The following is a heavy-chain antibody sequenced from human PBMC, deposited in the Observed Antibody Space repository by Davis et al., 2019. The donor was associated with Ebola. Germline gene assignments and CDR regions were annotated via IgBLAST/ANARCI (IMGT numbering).Heavy chain of an antibody. CDR3: ARGHGSGWFNWYFDL. J-gene: IGHJ2*01. CDR1: GYTFTSYG. Sequence: ASVKVSCKASGYTFTSYGINWVRQDPGQGLEWMGWMNPNSGNTGYAQKFQGRVTMTRNTSISTAYMELSSLRSEDTAVYYCARGHGSGWFNWYFDLWGRGTLVTVSS. V-gene: IGHV1-8*01. CDR2: MNPNSGNT. D-gene: IGHD6-19*01.